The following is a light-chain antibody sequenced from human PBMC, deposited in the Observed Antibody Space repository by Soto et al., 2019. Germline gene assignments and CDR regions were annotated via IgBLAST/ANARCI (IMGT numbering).Light chain of an antibody. CDR2: GAS. Sequence: EIVLTQSPGTLSLSPGERATLSCRASQSITTDLAWYQQKPGQAPRLLIFGASSRATGIPDRFSGSGSGTDFTLTIARLEPEDFAVYYCQQWARSPRTFGRGTKVDIK. V-gene: IGKV3-20*01. J-gene: IGKJ1*01. CDR1: QSITTD. CDR3: QQWARSPRT.